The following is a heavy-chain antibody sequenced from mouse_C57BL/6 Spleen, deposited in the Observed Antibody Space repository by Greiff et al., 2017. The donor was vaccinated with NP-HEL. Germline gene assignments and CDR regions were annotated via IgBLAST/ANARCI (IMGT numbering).Heavy chain of an antibody. CDR1: GFTFSSYA. J-gene: IGHJ1*03. Sequence: EVMLVESGEGLVKPGGSLKLSCAASGFTFSSYAMSWVRQTPEKRLEWVAYISSGGDYIYYADTVKGRFTISRDNARNTLYLQMSMLKSEDTAMYYCTRVDTTVPYFDVWGTGTTVTVSS. CDR2: ISSGGDYI. CDR3: TRVDTTVPYFDV. D-gene: IGHD1-1*01. V-gene: IGHV5-9-1*02.